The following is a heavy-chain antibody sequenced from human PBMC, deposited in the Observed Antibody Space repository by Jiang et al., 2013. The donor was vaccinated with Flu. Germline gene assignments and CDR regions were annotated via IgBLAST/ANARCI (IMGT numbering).Heavy chain of an antibody. CDR1: GGSISSSSYY. D-gene: IGHD2/OR15-2a*01. Sequence: TLSLTCTVSGGSISSSSYYWGWIRQPPGKGLEWIGSIYYSGSTYYNPSLKSRVTISVDTSKNQFSLKLSSVTAADTAVYYCAREGVLLHYFDYWGQGTLVTVSS. V-gene: IGHV4-39*07. J-gene: IGHJ4*02. CDR3: AREGVLLHYFDY. CDR2: IYYSGST.